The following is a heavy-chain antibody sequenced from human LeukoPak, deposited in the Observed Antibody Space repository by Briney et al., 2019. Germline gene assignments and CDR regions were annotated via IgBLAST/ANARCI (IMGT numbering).Heavy chain of an antibody. CDR3: ARARSVSGIATD. CDR2: INPNSGGT. D-gene: IGHD6-13*01. Sequence: ASVKVSCKASGYTFTGYYMHWVRQAPGQGLEWMGWINPNSGGTNYAQKFQGRVTMTRDTSISTAYMELSRLRSDDTAVYYCARARSVSGIATDWGQGTLVTVSS. CDR1: GYTFTGYY. J-gene: IGHJ4*02. V-gene: IGHV1-2*02.